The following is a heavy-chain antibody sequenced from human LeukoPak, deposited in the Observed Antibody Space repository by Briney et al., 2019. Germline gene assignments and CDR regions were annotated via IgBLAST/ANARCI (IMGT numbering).Heavy chain of an antibody. V-gene: IGHV3-23*01. D-gene: IGHD4-23*01. Sequence: GGSLRLSCVASGFTFSTYAMSWVRQAPGKGLEWVSVISGSGGTTYYADSVKGRFTISRDNSKNTLYLQMNSLRAEDTAVYYRAKELRGYRHGLRNNWFDPWGQGTLVTV. CDR2: ISGSGGTT. CDR1: GFTFSTYA. CDR3: AKELRGYRHGLRNNWFDP. J-gene: IGHJ5*02.